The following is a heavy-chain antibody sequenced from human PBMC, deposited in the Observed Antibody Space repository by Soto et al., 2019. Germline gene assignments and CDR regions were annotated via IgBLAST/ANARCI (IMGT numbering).Heavy chain of an antibody. CDR3: ARGPPVIAARQGYWFDP. CDR2: IYYSGST. V-gene: IGHV4-59*01. CDR1: GGSISSYY. D-gene: IGHD6-6*01. Sequence: SETLSLTCTVSGGSISSYYWSWIRQPPGKGLEWIGYIYYSGSTNYNPSLKSRVTISVDTSKNQFSLKLSSVTAADTAVYYCARGPPVIAARQGYWFDPWGQGTLVTVSS. J-gene: IGHJ5*02.